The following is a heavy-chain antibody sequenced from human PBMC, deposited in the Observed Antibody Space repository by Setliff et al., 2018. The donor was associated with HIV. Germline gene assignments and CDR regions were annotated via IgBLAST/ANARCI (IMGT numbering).Heavy chain of an antibody. Sequence: GGSLRLSCAASGFTFSNYGMHWVRQAPGKGLEWVAVMSFDGGNRFYTDSVKGHFTVSRDNSKNTLYLQMNSLRPEDTAVYYCAKDYAYDWNSVMDVWGKGTTVTVSS. CDR1: GFTFSNYG. V-gene: IGHV3-30*18. CDR3: AKDYAYDWNSVMDV. CDR2: MSFDGGNR. D-gene: IGHD1-7*01. J-gene: IGHJ6*03.